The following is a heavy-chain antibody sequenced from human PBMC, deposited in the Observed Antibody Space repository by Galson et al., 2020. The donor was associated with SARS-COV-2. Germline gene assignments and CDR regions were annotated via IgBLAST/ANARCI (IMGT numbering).Heavy chain of an antibody. CDR3: ARESIPRGSGIRAFDI. D-gene: IGHD3-10*01. V-gene: IGHV4-59*01. CDR2: LYHSGST. J-gene: IGHJ3*02. CDR1: GGSISNFY. Sequence: ASETLSLTCTVSGGSISNFYWSWIRQPPGKGLEWIGSLYHSGSTNYNPSLKSRVTISVETSKNHFSLKLTSVTAADTAVYYCARESIPRGSGIRAFDIWGQGTMVTVSS.